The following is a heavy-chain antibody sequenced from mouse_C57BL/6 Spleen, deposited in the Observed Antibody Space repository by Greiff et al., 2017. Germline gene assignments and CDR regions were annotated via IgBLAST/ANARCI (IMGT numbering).Heavy chain of an antibody. D-gene: IGHD2-3*01. J-gene: IGHJ3*01. CDR2: IYPGSGNT. V-gene: IGHV1-66*01. CDR3: ARGDDGYSGKFAY. Sequence: VQLQQSGPELVKPGASVKISCKASGYSFTSYYIHWVKQRPGQGLEWIGWIYPGSGNTKYNEKFKGKATLTADTSSSTAYMQLSSLTSEDSAVYYGARGDDGYSGKFAYWGQGTLVTVSA. CDR1: GYSFTSYY.